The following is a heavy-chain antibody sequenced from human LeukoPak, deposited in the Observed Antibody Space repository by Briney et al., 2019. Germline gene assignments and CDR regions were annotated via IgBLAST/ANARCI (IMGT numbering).Heavy chain of an antibody. CDR1: GDSVSSNNAT. D-gene: IGHD6-19*01. J-gene: IGHJ5*02. CDR2: TYYRSKWYN. V-gene: IGHV6-1*01. CDR3: ARDRAVAATINWLDP. Sequence: SQTLSLTCAIFGDSVSSNNATWNWIRQSPSRVLEWQGRTYYRSKWYNDYAVSVKSRITVNPDTSKNQFSLQLNSVTPEDTAVYYCARDRAVAATINWLDPWGQGTLVTVSS.